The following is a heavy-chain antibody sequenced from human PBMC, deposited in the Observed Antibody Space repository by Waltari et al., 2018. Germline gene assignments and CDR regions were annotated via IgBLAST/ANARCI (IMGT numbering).Heavy chain of an antibody. CDR1: GFSFGTYA. CDR2: ISSDGSVK. V-gene: IGHV3-30*01. J-gene: IGHJ3*02. CDR3: ARDGGFDI. D-gene: IGHD3-10*01. Sequence: QVQLLESGGGVVQPEKSLVLSCAASGFSFGTYAMHWVRQAPGKGLEWVAVISSDGSVKYYADSVRGRFTISRDNSKNTLYVEINSLRDEDTAVYYCARDGGFDIWGQGTMVTVSS.